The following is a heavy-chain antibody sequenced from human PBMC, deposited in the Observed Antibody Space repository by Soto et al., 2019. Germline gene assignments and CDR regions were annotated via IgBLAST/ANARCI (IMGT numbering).Heavy chain of an antibody. Sequence: PGGSLRLSCAASGFTFSSYSMNWVRQAPGKGLEWVSSISSSSSYIYYADSVKGRFTISRDNAKNSLYLQMNSLRAEDTAVYYCAASPKTMAARLDYRGQGTLVTVPQ. CDR3: AASPKTMAARLDY. D-gene: IGHD6-6*01. V-gene: IGHV3-21*01. CDR1: GFTFSSYS. J-gene: IGHJ4*02. CDR2: ISSSSSYI.